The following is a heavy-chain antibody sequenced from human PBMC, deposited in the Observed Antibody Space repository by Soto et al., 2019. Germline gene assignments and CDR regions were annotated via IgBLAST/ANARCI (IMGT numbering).Heavy chain of an antibody. J-gene: IGHJ4*02. Sequence: SETLSLTCTVSGGSISSYYWSWIRQPPGKGLEWIGYIYYSGSTNYNPSLKSRVTISVDTSKNQFSLKLSSVTAADTAVYYCARLGLGAGPDFDWLPFDYWGQGTLVTVSS. CDR2: IYYSGST. V-gene: IGHV4-59*08. CDR3: ARLGLGAGPDFDWLPFDY. CDR1: GGSISSYY. D-gene: IGHD3-9*01.